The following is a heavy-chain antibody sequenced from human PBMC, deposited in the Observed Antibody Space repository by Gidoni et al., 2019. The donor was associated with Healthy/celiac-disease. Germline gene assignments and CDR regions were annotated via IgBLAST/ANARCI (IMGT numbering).Heavy chain of an antibody. CDR2: IIPIFGTA. CDR1: GGTFSSYA. J-gene: IGHJ6*02. CDR3: ARDPVTTAGGGDYYYYYGMDV. Sequence: QVQLVQSGAEVKKPGSSVKVSCKAAGGTFSSYALSWVRQAPGQGLEWMGGIIPIFGTANYAQKFQGRVTITADESTSTAYMELSSLRSEDTAVYYCARDPVTTAGGGDYYYYYGMDVWGQGTTVTVSS. D-gene: IGHD4-4*01. V-gene: IGHV1-69*01.